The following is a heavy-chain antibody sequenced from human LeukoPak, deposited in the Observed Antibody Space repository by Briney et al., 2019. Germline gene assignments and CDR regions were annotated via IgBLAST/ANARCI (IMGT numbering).Heavy chain of an antibody. Sequence: GGSLRLSCAASGFTFSSYGMNWVCQAPGKGLEWVSSISSSSSYIYYADSVKGRFTISRDNAKNSLYLQMNSLRAEDTAVYYCARDKSSRITIFGRHYYGMDVWGQGTTVTVSS. V-gene: IGHV3-21*01. CDR1: GFTFSSYG. CDR2: ISSSSSYI. D-gene: IGHD3-3*01. CDR3: ARDKSSRITIFGRHYYGMDV. J-gene: IGHJ6*02.